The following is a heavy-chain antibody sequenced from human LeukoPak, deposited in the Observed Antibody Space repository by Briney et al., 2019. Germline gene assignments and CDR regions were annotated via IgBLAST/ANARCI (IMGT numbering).Heavy chain of an antibody. D-gene: IGHD4-11*01. CDR3: ARGTVTIGYFDY. V-gene: IGHV3-53*01. CDR1: GFSVSSNY. CDR2: IYSGGST. Sequence: GGSLRLSCTASGFSVSSNYMSWVRQAPGKGLEWVSVIYSGGSTDYADSVKGRFTISRDNSKNTVYLQMNSLRAEDTAICYCARGTVTIGYFDYWGQGTLVTVSS. J-gene: IGHJ4*02.